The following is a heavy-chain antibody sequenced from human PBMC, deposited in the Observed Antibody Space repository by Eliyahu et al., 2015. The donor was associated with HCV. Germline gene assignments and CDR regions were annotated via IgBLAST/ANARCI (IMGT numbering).Heavy chain of an antibody. V-gene: IGHV3-23*01. Sequence: EERLLESGGGLVQPGGSLRLSCAGSGFTFXSFAMSWVRQAQGKGLEWVSTISIRGDTTFYADSVKGRFTISRDNSRNTVDLQLNSLRVDDTAMYYCVRGARPGRSKIEMAFWGQGTPVTVSS. CDR3: VRGARPGRSKIEMAF. CDR1: GFTFXSFA. J-gene: IGHJ4*02. CDR2: ISIRGDTT. D-gene: IGHD5-24*01.